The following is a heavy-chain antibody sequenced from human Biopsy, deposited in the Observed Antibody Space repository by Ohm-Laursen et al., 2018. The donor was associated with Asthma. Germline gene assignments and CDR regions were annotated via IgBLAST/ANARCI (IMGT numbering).Heavy chain of an antibody. CDR1: GFTFSSYA. Sequence: SLRLSCTASGFTFSSYAMHWVRQAPGKGLEWVAVISYDGSNKYYADSVKGRFTISRDNSKNSLYLQMNSLRAEDTAVYYCARDAWELQKPYAYYFDYWGQGTLVTVSS. D-gene: IGHD1-26*01. CDR3: ARDAWELQKPYAYYFDY. J-gene: IGHJ4*02. CDR2: ISYDGSNK. V-gene: IGHV3-30-3*01.